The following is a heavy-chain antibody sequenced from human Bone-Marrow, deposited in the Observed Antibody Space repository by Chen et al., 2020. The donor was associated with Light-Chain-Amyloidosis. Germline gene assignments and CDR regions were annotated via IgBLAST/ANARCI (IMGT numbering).Heavy chain of an antibody. CDR3: AKDISYDDILPGYPADASEI. V-gene: IGHV3-23*01. CDR2: ISGSGGSR. CDR1: GFAFSSYA. J-gene: IGHJ3*02. Sequence: GSGGGLLQRGGSLRLSCAASGFAFSSYAMSWVRQAPGKGLEWVSTISGSGGSRYYGDSVKGRLTISRDNSKNALFLQMNSLRAEDTAVYYCAKDISYDDILPGYPADASEIWGQGTMFTVPS. D-gene: IGHD3-9*01.